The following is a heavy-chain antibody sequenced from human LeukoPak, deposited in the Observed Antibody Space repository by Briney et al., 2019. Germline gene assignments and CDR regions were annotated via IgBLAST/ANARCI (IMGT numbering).Heavy chain of an antibody. J-gene: IGHJ4*02. V-gene: IGHV3-53*01. CDR3: ARDYRNGAIDY. CDR1: GFTVSSNC. D-gene: IGHD1-1*01. CDR2: IYNDGST. Sequence: GPLILSCVASGFTVSSNCMSWVRQAPGKGLEWVSIIYNDGSTFYADSVKGRFTISRDNSKNTLYLQMDSLSAEDTAVYYCARDYRNGAIDYWGQGTLVTVSS.